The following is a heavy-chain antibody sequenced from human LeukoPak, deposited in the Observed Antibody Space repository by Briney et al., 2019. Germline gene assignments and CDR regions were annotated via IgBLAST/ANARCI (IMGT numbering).Heavy chain of an antibody. V-gene: IGHV4-30-4*08. CDR2: IYYSGSA. CDR1: VGSISSGDYY. D-gene: IGHD6-6*01. J-gene: IGHJ6*03. Sequence: SETLSLTCTVSVGSISSGDYYWSWIRQPPGKGLEWIGYIYYSGSAYYNPSLKSRVTISVDTSKNQFSLKLSSVTAADTAVYYCAREALEYSTYYYYYYYMDVWGKGTTVTVSS. CDR3: AREALEYSTYYYYYYYMDV.